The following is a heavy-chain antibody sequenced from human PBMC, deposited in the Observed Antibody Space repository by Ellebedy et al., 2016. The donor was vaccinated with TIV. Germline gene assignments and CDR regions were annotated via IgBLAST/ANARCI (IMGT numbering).Heavy chain of an antibody. D-gene: IGHD3-10*01. V-gene: IGHV4-59*01. CDR2: IYYSGST. Sequence: SETLSLXXTVSGGSISGYYWSWIRQPPGKGLEWIGYIYYSGSTNYNPSLKSRVTISVDTSKNQFSLKLSSVTAADTAVYYCERSGGYWGQGTLVTVSS. CDR3: ERSGGY. J-gene: IGHJ4*02. CDR1: GGSISGYY.